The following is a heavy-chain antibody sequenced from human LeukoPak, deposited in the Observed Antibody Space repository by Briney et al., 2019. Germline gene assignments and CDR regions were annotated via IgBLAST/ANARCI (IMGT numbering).Heavy chain of an antibody. CDR2: IYYSGST. CDR1: GGSISSSSYY. D-gene: IGHD3-10*01. V-gene: IGHV4-39*01. J-gene: IGHJ4*02. Sequence: TSSETLSLTCTVSGGSISSSSYYWDWIRQPPGKGLEWIGSIYYSGSTYYNPSLKSRVTISVDTSKNQFSLKLSSVTAADTAVYYCARALRGSGSLYYFDYWGQGTLVTVSS. CDR3: ARALRGSGSLYYFDY.